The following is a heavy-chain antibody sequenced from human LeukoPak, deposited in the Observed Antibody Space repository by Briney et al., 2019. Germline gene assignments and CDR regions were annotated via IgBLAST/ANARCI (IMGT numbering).Heavy chain of an antibody. V-gene: IGHV4-34*01. CDR3: ASLKVGATDY. D-gene: IGHD1-26*01. CDR2: INHSGST. CDR1: GGSLSGYY. Sequence: SETLSLTCAVYGGSLSGYYWSWIRQPPGKGLEWIGEINHSGSTNYNPSLKSRVTISVDTSKNQFSLKLSSVTAADTAVYYCASLKVGATDYWGQGTLVTVSS. J-gene: IGHJ4*02.